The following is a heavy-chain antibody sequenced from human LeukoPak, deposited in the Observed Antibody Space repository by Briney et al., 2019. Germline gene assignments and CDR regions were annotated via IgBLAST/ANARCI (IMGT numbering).Heavy chain of an antibody. D-gene: IGHD1-26*01. CDR3: ARAVGPTHFDY. CDR1: GFTFSTYW. CDR2: IKQDGTEK. J-gene: IGHJ4*02. Sequence: GGSLRLSCAASGFTFSTYWMSWVRQAPGEGLEWVANIKQDGTEKYYVDSVNGRFTISRDNAKNSLYLQMSSLRAEDTAMYYCARAVGPTHFDYWGQGTLVTVSS. V-gene: IGHV3-7*04.